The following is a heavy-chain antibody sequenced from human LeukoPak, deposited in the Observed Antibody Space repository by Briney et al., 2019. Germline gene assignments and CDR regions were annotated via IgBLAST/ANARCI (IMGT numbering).Heavy chain of an antibody. J-gene: IGHJ4*02. CDR1: VDTFSIYA. V-gene: IGHV1-69*06. CDR3: ARGAESAVAGPPFDY. Sequence: SVKVSCKASVDTFSIYAISWVRQAPGQGLEWMGRMIPIFGTANYAQKFQGRVTITADKSTSTAYMELSSLRSEDTAVYYCARGAESAVAGPPFDYWGQGTLVTVSS. CDR2: MIPIFGTA. D-gene: IGHD6-19*01.